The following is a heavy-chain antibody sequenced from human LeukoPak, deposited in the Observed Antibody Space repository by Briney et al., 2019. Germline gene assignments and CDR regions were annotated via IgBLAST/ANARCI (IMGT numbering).Heavy chain of an antibody. Sequence: ASVKVSCKASGYTFTDYYIHWVRQAPGQRLEWVGWNNPNSGGANYAQNFQGRVTLTRDTSITTAYMELRSLKSDDTAVYYCAREAPLPYCHTTSCPLDSWGQGTLCTVSS. V-gene: IGHV1-2*02. D-gene: IGHD2-2*01. CDR3: AREAPLPYCHTTSCPLDS. CDR1: GYTFTDYY. CDR2: NNPNSGGA. J-gene: IGHJ4*02.